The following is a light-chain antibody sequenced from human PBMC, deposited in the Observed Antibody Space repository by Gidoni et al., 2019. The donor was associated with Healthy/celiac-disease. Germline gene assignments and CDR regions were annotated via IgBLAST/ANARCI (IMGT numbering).Light chain of an antibody. J-gene: IGLJ2*01. Sequence: SSEMTQHPAVPVALGQTVRLTCQGDSLRSYYASWYQQKPGQAPVLVIYGKNNRPPGIPDRFSGSSSGNTASLTITGAQAEDEADYYCNARDSSGNHVVFGGGTKLTVL. CDR3: NARDSSGNHVV. V-gene: IGLV3-19*01. CDR1: SLRSYY. CDR2: GKN.